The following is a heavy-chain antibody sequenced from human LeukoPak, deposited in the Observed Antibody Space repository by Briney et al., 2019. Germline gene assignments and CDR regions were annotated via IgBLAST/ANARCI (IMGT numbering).Heavy chain of an antibody. CDR3: ARGERYFDWSSLFDY. CDR1: GGTFSSYA. CDR2: IIPIFGTA. J-gene: IGHJ4*02. D-gene: IGHD3-9*01. Sequence: GASVKVSCKASGGTFSSYAISWVRQAPGQGLEWMGGIIPIFGTANYAQKFQGRVTITADESTSTAYMELSSLRSEDTAVYYCARGERYFDWSSLFDYWGQGTLVTVSS. V-gene: IGHV1-69*13.